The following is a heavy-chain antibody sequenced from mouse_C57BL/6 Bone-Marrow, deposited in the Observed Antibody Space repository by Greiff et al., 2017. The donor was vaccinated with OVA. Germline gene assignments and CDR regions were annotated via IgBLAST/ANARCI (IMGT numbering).Heavy chain of an antibody. CDR3: ARSRDYDGVSPAY. CDR2: IHPNSGST. CDR1: GYTFTSYW. D-gene: IGHD2-4*01. V-gene: IGHV1-64*01. J-gene: IGHJ3*01. Sequence: QVQLQQPWAELVKPGASVKLSCKASGYTFTSYWMHWVKQRPGQGLEWIGMIHPNSGSTNYNEKFKSKATLTVDKSSSTAYMQLSSLTSEDSAVYYCARSRDYDGVSPAYWGQGTLVTVSA.